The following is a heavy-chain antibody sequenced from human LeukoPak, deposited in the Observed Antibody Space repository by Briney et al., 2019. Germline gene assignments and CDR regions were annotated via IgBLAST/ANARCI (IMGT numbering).Heavy chain of an antibody. Sequence: GGSLRLSRAASGFTFSSYAMSWVRQAPGKGLEWVSSISSSSSYIYYADSVKGRFTISRDNAKNSLYLQMNSLRAEDTAVYYCAREYSSSWYYFDYWGQGTLVTVSS. CDR3: AREYSSSWYYFDY. J-gene: IGHJ4*02. CDR1: GFTFSSYA. D-gene: IGHD6-13*01. CDR2: ISSSSSYI. V-gene: IGHV3-21*01.